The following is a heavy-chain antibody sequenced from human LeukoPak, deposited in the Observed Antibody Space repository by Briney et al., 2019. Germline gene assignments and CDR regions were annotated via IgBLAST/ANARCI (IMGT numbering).Heavy chain of an antibody. CDR1: GYTFTGYY. CDR3: ARDMGYSSSCRTGYYYYYYMDV. D-gene: IGHD6-13*01. J-gene: IGHJ6*03. CDR2: INPNSGGT. Sequence: GASVKVSCKASGYTFTGYYMHWVRQAPGQGLEWMGWINPNSGGTNYAQKFQGRVTMTRDTSISTAYMELSRLRSDDTAVYYCARDMGYSSSCRTGYYYYYYMDVWGKGTTVTVSS. V-gene: IGHV1-2*02.